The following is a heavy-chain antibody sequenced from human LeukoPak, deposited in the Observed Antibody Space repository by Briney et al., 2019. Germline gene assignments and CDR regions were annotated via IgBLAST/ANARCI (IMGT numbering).Heavy chain of an antibody. D-gene: IGHD2-15*01. J-gene: IGHJ4*02. CDR3: ARGPPHGGTYFDY. Sequence: PSVTLSLTCTVSGGFISTYYWSWIRQPAGKGLEWIGRIHTSGSTLYNPSLKSRVTMSVDTSKNQFSLKLSSATAADTAVYYCARGPPHGGTYFDYWGQGTLVTVSS. V-gene: IGHV4-4*07. CDR1: GGFISTYY. CDR2: IHTSGST.